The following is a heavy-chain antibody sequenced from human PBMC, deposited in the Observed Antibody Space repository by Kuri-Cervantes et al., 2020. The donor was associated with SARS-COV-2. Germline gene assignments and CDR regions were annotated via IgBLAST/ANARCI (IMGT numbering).Heavy chain of an antibody. J-gene: IGHJ6*02. CDR2: IYYSGST. V-gene: IGHV4-39*07. D-gene: IGHD6-6*01. CDR1: GGSISSSSYY. Sequence: ESLKISCTVSGGSISSSSYYWGWIRQPPGKGLEWIGSIYYSGSTNYNPSLKSRVTMSVDTSKNQFSLKLSSVTAADTAAYYCARSQHSTSRFYYYSLDLWGQGTTVTVSS. CDR3: ARSQHSTSRFYYYSLDL.